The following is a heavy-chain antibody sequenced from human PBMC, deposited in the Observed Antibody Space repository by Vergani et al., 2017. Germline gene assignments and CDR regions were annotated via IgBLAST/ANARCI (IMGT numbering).Heavy chain of an antibody. CDR3: ARDEYCSGGSCYLTGAFDY. Sequence: QLQLQESGPGLVKPSETLSLTCTVSGGSISSSSYYWGWIRQPPGKGLEWIGSIYYSGSTYYNPSLKRRVTISVDTSKNQFSLKLSSVTAADTAVYYCARDEYCSGGSCYLTGAFDYWGQGTLVTVSS. J-gene: IGHJ4*02. CDR1: GGSISSSSYY. V-gene: IGHV4-39*02. CDR2: IYYSGST. D-gene: IGHD2-15*01.